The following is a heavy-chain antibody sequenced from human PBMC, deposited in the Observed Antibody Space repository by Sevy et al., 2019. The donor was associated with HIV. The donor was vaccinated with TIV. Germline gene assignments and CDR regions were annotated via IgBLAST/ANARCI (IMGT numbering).Heavy chain of an antibody. CDR2: IKQDGSEK. CDR3: AREGSPYDTYYYYYGMDV. CDR1: GFTFNSYW. Sequence: GGSLLSCAASGFTFNSYWMSWVRQAPGKGLEWVANIKQDGSEKYYVDSVKGRFTISRDNSQNSLFLQMNTLRAEDTAVYYCAREGSPYDTYYYYYGMDVWGQGTTVTVS. D-gene: IGHD5-12*01. V-gene: IGHV3-7*01. J-gene: IGHJ6*02.